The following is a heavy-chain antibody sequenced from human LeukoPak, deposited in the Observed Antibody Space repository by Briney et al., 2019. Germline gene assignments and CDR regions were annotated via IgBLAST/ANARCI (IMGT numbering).Heavy chain of an antibody. D-gene: IGHD2-2*01. Sequence: ASVKVSCKASGHTSTTYAIHWVRQAPGQGLEWMGWINAGNGNIKYSQKLQGRVTIIGDTSAGTAYMELSSLRSEDTAVYYCARGYCSSTSCYMDVWGQGTTVT. V-gene: IGHV1-3*01. J-gene: IGHJ6*02. CDR3: ARGYCSSTSCYMDV. CDR2: INAGNGNI. CDR1: GHTSTTYA.